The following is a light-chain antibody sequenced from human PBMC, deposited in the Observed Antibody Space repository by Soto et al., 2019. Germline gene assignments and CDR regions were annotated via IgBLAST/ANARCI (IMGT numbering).Light chain of an antibody. V-gene: IGKV3-11*01. J-gene: IGKJ2*01. Sequence: EIVLTQSPATLSSSPGERATLSCRASQSVSSCLAWYQQKPGQAPRLLIYDASNRATGIPARFSGSGSGTDFTLTISSLEPEDFAVYYCQQRSNWPPYTFGQGTKLEIK. CDR3: QQRSNWPPYT. CDR1: QSVSSC. CDR2: DAS.